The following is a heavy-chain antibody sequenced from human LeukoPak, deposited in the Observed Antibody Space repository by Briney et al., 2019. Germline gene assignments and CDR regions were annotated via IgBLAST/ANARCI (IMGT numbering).Heavy chain of an antibody. V-gene: IGHV4-39*07. CDR1: GGSISSSGYY. CDR3: ARLIAVAASPFFDY. D-gene: IGHD6-19*01. CDR2: IYYSGST. J-gene: IGHJ4*02. Sequence: SETLSLTCTVSGGSISSSGYYWGWIRQPPGKGLEWIGSIYYSGSTYYNPSLKSRVTISVDTSKNQFSLKLSSVTAADTAVYYCARLIAVAASPFFDYWGQGTLVTVSS.